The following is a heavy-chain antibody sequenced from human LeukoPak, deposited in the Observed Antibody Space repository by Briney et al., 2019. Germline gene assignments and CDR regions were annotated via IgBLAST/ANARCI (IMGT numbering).Heavy chain of an antibody. CDR2: ISSSGSSI. CDR3: ARVDSSGWYPGLIDY. J-gene: IGHJ4*02. Sequence: GGSLRLSCAASEFTFSSYEMNWVRQAPGKGLEWVSYISSSGSSIYYADSVKGRFTISRDNAKNSLYLQMNSLRAEDTAVYYCARVDSSGWYPGLIDYWGQGTLVTVSS. V-gene: IGHV3-48*03. D-gene: IGHD6-19*01. CDR1: EFTFSSYE.